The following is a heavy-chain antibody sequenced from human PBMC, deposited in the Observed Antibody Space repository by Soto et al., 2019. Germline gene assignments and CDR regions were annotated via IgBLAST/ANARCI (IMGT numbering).Heavy chain of an antibody. J-gene: IGHJ4*02. CDR1: GFTVSSNY. CDR3: ARGLYSGWHYSDY. CDR2: IYSGGST. D-gene: IGHD5-12*01. V-gene: IGHV3-66*01. Sequence: EVQLVESGGGLVQPGGSLRLSCAASGFTVSSNYMSWVREAPGKGLEWVSVIYSGGSTYYADSVKGRFTISRDNSKNTLYLQMNSLRAEDTAVYYCARGLYSGWHYSDYWGQGTLVTVSS.